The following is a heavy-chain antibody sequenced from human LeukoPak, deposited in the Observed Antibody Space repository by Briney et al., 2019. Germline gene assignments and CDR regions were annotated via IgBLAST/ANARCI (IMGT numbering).Heavy chain of an antibody. J-gene: IGHJ1*01. CDR1: GFTFNRCW. CDR2: INPDGRDT. D-gene: IGHD2-21*02. Sequence: GGSLRLSCVVSGFTFNRCWMNWVRQAPGKGLEWVAHINPDGRDTYYVDSVKGRFTISRDNAQNSMYLQMNSLRVEDTAVYYCTSWGDTTAEYFQRWGQGTLVTVST. V-gene: IGHV3-7*01. CDR3: TSWGDTTAEYFQR.